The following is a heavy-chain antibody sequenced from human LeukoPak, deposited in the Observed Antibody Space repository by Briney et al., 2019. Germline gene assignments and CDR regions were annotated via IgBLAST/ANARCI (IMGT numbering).Heavy chain of an antibody. CDR3: ARRPSIRFLEWLNDY. Sequence: PSETLSLTCTVSGVSISSSSYYWGWIRQPPGKGLEWIGSIYYSGSTYYNPSLKSRVTISVDTSKNQSSLKLSSVTAADTAVYYCARRPSIRFLEWLNDYWGQGTLVTVSS. CDR1: GVSISSSSYY. D-gene: IGHD3-3*01. J-gene: IGHJ4*02. CDR2: IYYSGST. V-gene: IGHV4-39*01.